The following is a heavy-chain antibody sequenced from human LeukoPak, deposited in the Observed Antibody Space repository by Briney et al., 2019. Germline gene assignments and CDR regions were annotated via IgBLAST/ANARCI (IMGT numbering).Heavy chain of an antibody. CDR3: ARRLPKAGGAQANWCDP. Sequence: SETLSLTCAVYGGSFSGYYCSWIRQPPGKGLEWIGEINHSGSTNYNPSLKSRVTISVDTSKNQFSLKLSSVTAADTAVYYCARRLPKAGGAQANWCDPWGQDTGVSVSS. D-gene: IGHD2-8*02. CDR2: INHSGST. CDR1: GGSFSGYY. J-gene: IGHJ5*02. V-gene: IGHV4-34*01.